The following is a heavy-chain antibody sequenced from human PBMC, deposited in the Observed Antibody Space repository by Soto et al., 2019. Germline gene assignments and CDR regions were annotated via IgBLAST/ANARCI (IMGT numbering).Heavy chain of an antibody. J-gene: IGHJ4*02. Sequence: GGSLRLSCEASGFIFTNFWMHWVRQVPGKGLVWVSRIDTSGSSTSYADSVKGRFTISRDNAKNTVSLQMNSLRAEDTGVYYCAKDSWYFDLWSQGSLVTVFS. CDR1: GFIFTNFW. CDR2: IDTSGSST. D-gene: IGHD6-13*01. V-gene: IGHV3-74*01. CDR3: AKDSWYFDL.